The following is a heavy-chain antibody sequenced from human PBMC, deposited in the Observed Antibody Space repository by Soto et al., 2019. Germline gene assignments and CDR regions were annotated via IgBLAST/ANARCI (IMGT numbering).Heavy chain of an antibody. CDR1: GGSFSGYY. CDR2: INHSGST. J-gene: IGHJ5*02. Sequence: QVLLQQWGAGLLKPSETLSLTCAVYGGSFSGYYWSWIRQPPGKGLEWIGEINHSGSTNYNPSLKSRVTISVDTSKNQFSLKLSSVTAADTAVYYCARGIVVVPAAMPWFDPWGQGTLVTVSS. V-gene: IGHV4-34*01. D-gene: IGHD2-2*01. CDR3: ARGIVVVPAAMPWFDP.